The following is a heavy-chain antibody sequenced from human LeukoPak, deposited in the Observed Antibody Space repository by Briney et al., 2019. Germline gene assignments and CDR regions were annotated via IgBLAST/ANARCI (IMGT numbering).Heavy chain of an antibody. CDR1: GFTFSSYA. V-gene: IGHV3-30*04. CDR3: AKSRKVAAGVNWFDP. D-gene: IGHD2-15*01. J-gene: IGHJ5*02. Sequence: PGGSLRLSCAAFGFTFSSYAMHWVRQAPGKGLEWVAVISHDGSNKYYADSVKGRFTISRDNSKNTLYLQMNSLRAEDTAVYYCAKSRKVAAGVNWFDPWGQGTLVTVSS. CDR2: ISHDGSNK.